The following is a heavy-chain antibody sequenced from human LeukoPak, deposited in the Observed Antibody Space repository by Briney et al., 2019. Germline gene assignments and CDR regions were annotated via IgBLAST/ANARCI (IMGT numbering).Heavy chain of an antibody. V-gene: IGHV3-48*03. CDR2: ITSGGGET. Sequence: GGSLRLSCAASGFKLRSFEMNWVRQAPGKGLEWISYITSGGGETFYADSVKGRLTISRDNAKNSLYLQMNSLRVEDTAVYFCARGGDNWNGSNFGWFDTWGQGVPVTVSS. J-gene: IGHJ5*02. D-gene: IGHD1-20*01. CDR3: ARGGDNWNGSNFGWFDT. CDR1: GFKLRSFE.